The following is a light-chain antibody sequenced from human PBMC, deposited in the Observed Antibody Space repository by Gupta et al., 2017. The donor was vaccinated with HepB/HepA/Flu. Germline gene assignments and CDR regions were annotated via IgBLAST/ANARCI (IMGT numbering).Light chain of an antibody. CDR2: DAS. CDR3: QHYDNWPPYA. Sequence: EIVMTQSPATLSVSPGETVILSCRASQSVSRKLAWYQQKVGQAPRLLIYDASTRDTDIPARFSGSGYGTEFTLTISSRQSEDFAIYYCQHYDNWPPYAFGQGTKLEIK. V-gene: IGKV3-15*01. J-gene: IGKJ2*01. CDR1: QSVSRK.